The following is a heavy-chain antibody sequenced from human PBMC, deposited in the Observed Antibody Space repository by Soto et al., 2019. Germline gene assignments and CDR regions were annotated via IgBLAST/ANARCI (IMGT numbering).Heavy chain of an antibody. CDR3: ARGAVVVVAATPGNYYYYMDV. CDR2: ISAYNGNT. CDR1: GYTFTSYG. J-gene: IGHJ6*03. D-gene: IGHD2-15*01. Sequence: QVQLVQSGAEVKKPGASVKVSCKASGYTFTSYGISWVRQAPGQGLEWMGWISAYNGNTNYAQKLQGRVTMTTDTSTSTADMELRSVRSDDTAVYYCARGAVVVVAATPGNYYYYMDVWGKGTTVTVSS. V-gene: IGHV1-18*01.